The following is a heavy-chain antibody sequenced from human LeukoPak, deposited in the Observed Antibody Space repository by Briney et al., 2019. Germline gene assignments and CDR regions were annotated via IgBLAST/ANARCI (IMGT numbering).Heavy chain of an antibody. CDR1: GFTFSSYS. Sequence: GGSLRLSCAASGFTFSSYSMNWVRQAPGKGLEWVSYISSSSSTIYYADSVKGRFTISRDNAKNSLYLQMNSLRAEDTAVYYCARTSSSWPPNWFDPWGQGTLVTVSS. CDR3: ARTSSSWPPNWFDP. V-gene: IGHV3-48*01. D-gene: IGHD6-13*01. J-gene: IGHJ5*02. CDR2: ISSSSSTI.